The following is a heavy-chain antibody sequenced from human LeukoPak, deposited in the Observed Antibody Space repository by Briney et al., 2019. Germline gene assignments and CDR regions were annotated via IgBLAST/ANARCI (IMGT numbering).Heavy chain of an antibody. Sequence: PGGSLRLSCAASGFTFSSYAMHWVRQAPGKGLEYVSAISSNGGSTYYANSVKGRFTISRDNSKNTLYLQMGSLRAEDMAVYYCARADCSSTSCPPVDYWGQGTLVTVSS. J-gene: IGHJ4*02. V-gene: IGHV3-64*01. CDR2: ISSNGGST. D-gene: IGHD2-2*01. CDR3: ARADCSSTSCPPVDY. CDR1: GFTFSSYA.